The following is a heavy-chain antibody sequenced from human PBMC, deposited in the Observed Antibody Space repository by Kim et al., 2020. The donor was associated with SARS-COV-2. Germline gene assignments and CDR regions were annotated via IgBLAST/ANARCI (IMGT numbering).Heavy chain of an antibody. Sequence: GGSLRLSCAASGSTFSRYDMHWVRQATGKGLEWVSGIGTAGDTYYPGSVKGRFTISRENAKNSLYLQMNSLRAGDTAVYYCARGGYCSGGSCQLNYYYYG. CDR2: IGTAGDT. J-gene: IGHJ6*01. CDR3: ARGGYCSGGSCQLNYYYYG. D-gene: IGHD2-15*01. V-gene: IGHV3-13*01. CDR1: GSTFSRYD.